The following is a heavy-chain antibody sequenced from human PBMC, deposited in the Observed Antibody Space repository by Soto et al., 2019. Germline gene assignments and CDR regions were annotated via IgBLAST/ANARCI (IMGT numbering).Heavy chain of an antibody. J-gene: IGHJ6*02. D-gene: IGHD3-22*01. CDR2: IYYSGST. CDR1: GGSISSGGYY. CDR3: ARAPADYDSSGYYFRPPDYYYGMDV. Sequence: SETLSLTCTVSGGSISSGGYYWSWIRQHPGKGLEWIGYIYYSGSTYYNPSLKSRVTISVDTSKNQFSLKLSSVTAADTAVYYCARAPADYDSSGYYFRPPDYYYGMDVWGQGTTVTVS. V-gene: IGHV4-31*03.